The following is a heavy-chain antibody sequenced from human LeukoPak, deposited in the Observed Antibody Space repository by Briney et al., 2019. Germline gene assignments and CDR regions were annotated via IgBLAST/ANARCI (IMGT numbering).Heavy chain of an antibody. Sequence: PGGSLRLSCAASGFTFSSYTMNWVRQAPGKGLEWVSCISSSTSYIYYTDSVKGRFTISRDNAKNSLYLQMNSLTVEDTAVYYCARDSSSTGWDYFDLWGQGTPVTVSS. D-gene: IGHD6-19*01. V-gene: IGHV3-21*01. CDR2: ISSSTSYI. CDR1: GFTFSSYT. J-gene: IGHJ4*02. CDR3: ARDSSSTGWDYFDL.